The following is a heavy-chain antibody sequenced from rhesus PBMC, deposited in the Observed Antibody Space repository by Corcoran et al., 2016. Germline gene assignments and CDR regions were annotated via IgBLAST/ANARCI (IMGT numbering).Heavy chain of an antibody. J-gene: IGHJ5-2*02. V-gene: IGHV4S7*01. CDR3: ARREVDNSLDV. CDR2: VYGGSGST. CDR1: GGSTSSSYC. Sequence: QVQLQESGPGLVKPSETLSLTCAFSGGSTSSSYCWRWLRPSPGKGLGWIGYVYGGSGSTSYNPSLKSRVTISTDTSKNQFSLKLSSVTAADTAVYYCARREVDNSLDVWGRGVLVTVSS.